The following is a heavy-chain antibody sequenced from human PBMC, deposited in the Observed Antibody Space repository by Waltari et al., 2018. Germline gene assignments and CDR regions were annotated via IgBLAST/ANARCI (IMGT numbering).Heavy chain of an antibody. CDR3: VKEGHCSAGNCYSGY. D-gene: IGHD2-15*01. CDR2: IYRTGTT. J-gene: IGHJ4*02. V-gene: IGHV4-4*02. CDR1: GASISTSTNW. Sequence: QVQLQESGPRLVKPSGTLSLTCAVSGASISTSTNWWSWVRQAPGKGLEWIGEIYRTGTTNDNPSLKSRITISADKSKNHLSLQLTSVSAADTAVYYCVKEGHCSAGNCYSGYWGQGTLVSVSS.